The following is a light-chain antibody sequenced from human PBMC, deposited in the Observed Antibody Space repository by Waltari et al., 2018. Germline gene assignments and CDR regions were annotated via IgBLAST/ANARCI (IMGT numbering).Light chain of an antibody. CDR1: QGISND. V-gene: IGKV1-27*01. CDR2: AAS. Sequence: IQMTHSPSSLSASVGDRVTITCRASQGISNDLAWFQQKPGKVPKLLIYAASTLQLGVPSRFSGRGSGTDFSLTISSLQPEDVATYYCQKYNTGLTFGGGTKVEIK. J-gene: IGKJ4*01. CDR3: QKYNTGLT.